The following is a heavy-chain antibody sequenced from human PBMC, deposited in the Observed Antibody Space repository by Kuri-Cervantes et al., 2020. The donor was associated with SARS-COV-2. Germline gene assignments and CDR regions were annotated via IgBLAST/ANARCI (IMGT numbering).Heavy chain of an antibody. V-gene: IGHV1-69*06. CDR1: RGTFSTHG. CDR3: ARYYGNVHFDS. CDR2: IVPMFGTL. Sequence: SVKVSCKPSRGTFSTHGVGWVRQAPGQGLEWLGGIVPMFGTLDYAQSFQGRVTITAEKSTNTVYMELKSLTSQDTAVYFCARYYGNVHFDSWGQGTLVTVSS. D-gene: IGHD4-17*01. J-gene: IGHJ4*02.